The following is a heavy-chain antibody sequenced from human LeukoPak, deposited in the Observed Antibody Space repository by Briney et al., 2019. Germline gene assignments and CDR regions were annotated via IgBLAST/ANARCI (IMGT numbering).Heavy chain of an antibody. CDR2: ISSDGSST. CDR3: ARGYSDAQRGY. Sequence: GGSLRLSCAASGFTFSSYWMHWVRQAPGKGLVWVSRISSDGSSTNYADSVKGRFTISRDNAKNTLYLQMNSLRAEDTAVYYCARGYSDAQRGYWGQGTLVTVFS. J-gene: IGHJ4*02. CDR1: GFTFSSYW. D-gene: IGHD6-13*01. V-gene: IGHV3-74*01.